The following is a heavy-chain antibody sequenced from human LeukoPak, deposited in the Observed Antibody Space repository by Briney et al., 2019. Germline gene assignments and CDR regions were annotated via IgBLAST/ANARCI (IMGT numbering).Heavy chain of an antibody. V-gene: IGHV4-59*12. J-gene: IGHJ4*02. CDR3: ARDRGSYFDY. CDR1: GGSISSYY. Sequence: SETLSLTCTVSGGSISSYYWSWIRQPPGKGLEWIGYIYQSGSTYYNPSLKSRVTISVDRSKNQFSLKLSSVTAADTAVYYCARDRGSYFDYWGQGTLVTVSS. CDR2: IYQSGST.